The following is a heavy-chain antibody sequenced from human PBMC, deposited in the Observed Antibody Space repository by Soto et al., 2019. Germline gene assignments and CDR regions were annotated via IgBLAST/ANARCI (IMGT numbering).Heavy chain of an antibody. CDR1: GYTFTSYG. V-gene: IGHV1-18*01. J-gene: IGHJ6*02. CDR3: ATGGWFDDFLSGYPPVRWDV. CDR2: ISAYNGNT. Sequence: QVQLVQSGAEVKKPGASVKVSCKASGYTFTSYGISWVRQAPGQGLEWMGWISAYNGNTNYAQKLQGRVTMTTDTSTSTTYMERRRLRADDTAGYYRATGGWFDDFLSGYPPVRWDVWGQGTTVTVSS. D-gene: IGHD3-9*01.